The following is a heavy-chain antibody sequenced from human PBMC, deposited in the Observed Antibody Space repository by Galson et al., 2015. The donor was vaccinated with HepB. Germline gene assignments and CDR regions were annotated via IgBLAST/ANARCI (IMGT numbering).Heavy chain of an antibody. J-gene: IGHJ3*02. CDR2: IYSGGST. CDR1: GFTVSSNY. CDR3: ARDRGYCSSTSCPQWGAFDI. Sequence: SLRLSCAASGFTVSSNYMSWVRQAPGKGLEWVSVIYSGGSTYYADSVKGRFTISRDNSKNTLYLQMNSLRAEDTAVYYCARDRGYCSSTSCPQWGAFDIWGQGTMVTVSS. V-gene: IGHV3-53*01. D-gene: IGHD2-2*01.